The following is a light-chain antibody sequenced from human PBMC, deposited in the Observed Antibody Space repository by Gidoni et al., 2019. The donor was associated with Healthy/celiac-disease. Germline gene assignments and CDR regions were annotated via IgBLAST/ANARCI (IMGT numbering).Light chain of an antibody. CDR1: SSDVGGYNY. Sequence: QSALTQPSSVSGSPGQSITISCTGTSSDVGGYNYVSWYQQHPGKAPKLMIYDVSNLPAGVSNRFSGSKSGNTASLTISGLQAEDEADYYCSSYTSRSNYVFGTGTKVTVL. J-gene: IGLJ1*01. V-gene: IGLV2-14*01. CDR2: DVS. CDR3: SSYTSRSNYV.